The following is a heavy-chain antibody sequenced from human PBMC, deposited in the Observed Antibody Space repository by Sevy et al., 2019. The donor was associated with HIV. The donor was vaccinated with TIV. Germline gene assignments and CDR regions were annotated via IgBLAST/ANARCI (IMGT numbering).Heavy chain of an antibody. J-gene: IGHJ4*02. CDR3: ARHMTTTGTRGFDY. V-gene: IGHV4-4*02. Sequence: SETLSLTCSLSGDTINNNRWWSWLRQPPGQGLVWIGEIFRTGKANYNASLESRVTISVDPSNNQIYLRLTSVTAADTAFYYCARHMTTTGTRGFDYWGQGALVTVSS. D-gene: IGHD1-1*01. CDR1: GDTINNNRW. CDR2: IFRTGKA.